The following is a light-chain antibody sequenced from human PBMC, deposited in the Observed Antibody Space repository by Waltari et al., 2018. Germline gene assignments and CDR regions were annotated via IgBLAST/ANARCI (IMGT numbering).Light chain of an antibody. CDR2: SNN. CDR3: AAWDDSLNGLYV. CDR1: SSNIGSNT. Sequence: QSVLTQPPSASGTPGQRVTISCSGSSSNIGSNTVTWHQQLPETAPNLLIYSNNQRPSGVPDRFSGSKSGTSASLAISGLQSEDEADYYCAAWDDSLNGLYVFGTGTKVTVL. V-gene: IGLV1-44*01. J-gene: IGLJ1*01.